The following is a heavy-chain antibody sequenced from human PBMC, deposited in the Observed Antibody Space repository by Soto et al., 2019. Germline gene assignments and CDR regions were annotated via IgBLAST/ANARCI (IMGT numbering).Heavy chain of an antibody. Sequence: EALNVSFKGSGYSFTSYWIGCVLQMPGKGLEWMGIIYPGGFDTRYSPSFQGQVTISRDNSKNTLYLQMNSLRAEDTAVYYCAKDLWNYYDSSGYSYFDYWGQGTLVIVSS. J-gene: IGHJ4*02. V-gene: IGHV5-51*01. D-gene: IGHD3-22*01. CDR3: AKDLWNYYDSSGYSYFDY. CDR2: IYPGGFDT. CDR1: GYSFTSYW.